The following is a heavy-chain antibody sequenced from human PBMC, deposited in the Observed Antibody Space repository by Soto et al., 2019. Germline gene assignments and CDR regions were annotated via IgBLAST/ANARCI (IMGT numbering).Heavy chain of an antibody. V-gene: IGHV3-21*01. CDR3: ARGLPDGSGQYCDY. Sequence: EVQLVASGGGLVKPGGSLRLSCAASGFTFSSYSMNWVRQAPGKGLEWVSSISSSSSYIYYGDSVKGRFTISRDNAKNSLYLQMNSLRAEDTAVYYCARGLPDGSGQYCDYWGQGTLVTVSS. J-gene: IGHJ4*02. D-gene: IGHD3-10*01. CDR1: GFTFSSYS. CDR2: ISSSSSYI.